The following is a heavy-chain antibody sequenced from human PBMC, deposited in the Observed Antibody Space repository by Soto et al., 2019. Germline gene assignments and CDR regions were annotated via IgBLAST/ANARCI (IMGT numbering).Heavy chain of an antibody. CDR1: GFTFSNNL. V-gene: IGHV3-74*01. D-gene: IGHD3-22*01. J-gene: IGHJ4*02. Sequence: GGSLRLSCAASGFTFSNNLMHWVRQAPGKGLVWVSHISSDGRSTTYADSVKGRFTISRDNAKNTLYLQMNSLRTEDTAMYYCARDAEGGYYCDIDYWGQGTLVTVSS. CDR2: ISSDGRST. CDR3: ARDAEGGYYCDIDY.